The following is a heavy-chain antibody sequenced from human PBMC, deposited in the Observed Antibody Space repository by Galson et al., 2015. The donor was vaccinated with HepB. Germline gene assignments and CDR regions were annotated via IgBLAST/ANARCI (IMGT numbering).Heavy chain of an antibody. V-gene: IGHV3-11*05. D-gene: IGHD3-10*01. J-gene: IGHJ5*02. CDR3: ARAMGFGELNWFDP. Sequence: SLRLSCAASGFTLSDYYMSWIRQAPGKGLEWVSYISSSSSYTNYADSVKGRFTISRDNAKNSLYLQMNSLRAEDTAVYYCARAMGFGELNWFDPWGQGTLVTVSS. CDR2: ISSSSSYT. CDR1: GFTLSDYY.